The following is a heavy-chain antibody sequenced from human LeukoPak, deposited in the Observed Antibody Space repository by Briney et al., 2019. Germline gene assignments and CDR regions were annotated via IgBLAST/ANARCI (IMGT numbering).Heavy chain of an antibody. V-gene: IGHV3-30-3*01. Sequence: PGGSLRLSCAASGFTFSSYAMHWVRQAPGKRLEWVAVISYDGSNKYYADSVKGRFTISRDNSKNTLYLQMNSLRAEDTAVYYCARGGIVRPFDYWGQGTLVTVSS. CDR2: ISYDGSNK. D-gene: IGHD1-26*01. CDR3: ARGGIVRPFDY. J-gene: IGHJ4*02. CDR1: GFTFSSYA.